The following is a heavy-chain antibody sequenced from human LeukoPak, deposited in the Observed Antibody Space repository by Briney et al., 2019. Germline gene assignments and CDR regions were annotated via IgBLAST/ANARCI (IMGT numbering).Heavy chain of an antibody. J-gene: IGHJ4*02. CDR2: IIPIFGTA. CDR1: GGTFSSYA. D-gene: IGHD6-13*01. Sequence: GSSVKVSCKASGGTFSSYASSGVRQAPGQGREWMGGIIPIFGTANYAQKFQGRVTITTDESTSTAYMELSSLRSEDTAVYYCARGWSIAAAGTYSYFDYWGQGTLVTVSS. CDR3: ARGWSIAAAGTYSYFDY. V-gene: IGHV1-69*05.